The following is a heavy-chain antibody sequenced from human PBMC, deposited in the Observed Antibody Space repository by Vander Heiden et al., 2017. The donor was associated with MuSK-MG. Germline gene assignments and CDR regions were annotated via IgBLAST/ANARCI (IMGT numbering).Heavy chain of an antibody. V-gene: IGHV1-69*01. CDR1: GGTFRSYA. D-gene: IGHD4-17*01. J-gene: IGHJ1*01. CDR2: IIPIFGTA. Sequence: QVQLVQSGAEVKKPGSSVKVSCKASGGTFRSYAISWVRQAPGQGLEWMGGIIPIFGTANYAQKFQGRVTITADESTSTAYMELSSLRSEDTAVYYCARVGGQSNYGDLRYFQHWGQGTLVTVSS. CDR3: ARVGGQSNYGDLRYFQH.